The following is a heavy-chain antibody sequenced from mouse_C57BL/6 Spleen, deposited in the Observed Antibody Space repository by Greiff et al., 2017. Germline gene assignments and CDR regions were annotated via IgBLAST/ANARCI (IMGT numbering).Heavy chain of an antibody. CDR2: INYDGSST. D-gene: IGHD4-1*02. Sequence: DVQLVESEGGLVQPGSSMKLSCTASGFTFSDYYMAWVRQVPEKGLEWVANINYDGSSTYYLDSLKSRFIISRDNAKNILYLQMSSLKSEDTATYYCARANWYYFDYWGQGTTLTVSS. CDR3: ARANWYYFDY. V-gene: IGHV5-16*01. CDR1: GFTFSDYY. J-gene: IGHJ2*01.